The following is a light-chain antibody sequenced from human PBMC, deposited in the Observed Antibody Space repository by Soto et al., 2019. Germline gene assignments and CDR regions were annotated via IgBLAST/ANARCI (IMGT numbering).Light chain of an antibody. J-gene: IGKJ1*01. V-gene: IGKV3-20*01. CDR3: QQYGSSPWT. Sequence: EIVLTQSPGALSMSPGERATLSCRASQSVRSSYLAWYQQNPGQAPRLLIYGASSRATGISDRFSGSGSGPDFTLTISRLEPEDFAVYYCQQYGSSPWTFGQGTKVEIK. CDR2: GAS. CDR1: QSVRSSY.